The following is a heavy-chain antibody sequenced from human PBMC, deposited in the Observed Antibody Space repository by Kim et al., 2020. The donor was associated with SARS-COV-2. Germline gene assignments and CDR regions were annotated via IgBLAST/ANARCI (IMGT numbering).Heavy chain of an antibody. V-gene: IGHV3-30*18. J-gene: IGHJ4*02. D-gene: IGHD1-20*01. CDR3: AKDNWNDVVADY. CDR2: ISYDGSNK. CDR1: GFTFSSYG. Sequence: GGSLRLSCAASGFTFSSYGMHWVRQAPGKGLEWVAVISYDGSNKYYADSVKGRFTISRDNSKNTLYLQMNSLRAEDTAVYYCAKDNWNDVVADYWGQGTLVTVSS.